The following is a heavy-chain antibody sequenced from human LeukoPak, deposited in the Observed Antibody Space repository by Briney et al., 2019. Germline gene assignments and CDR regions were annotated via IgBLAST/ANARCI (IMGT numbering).Heavy chain of an antibody. CDR3: ARGQGVPDY. J-gene: IGHJ4*02. CDR1: GYSIGSGYY. D-gene: IGHD3-16*01. V-gene: IGHV4-61*01. CDR2: IYYSGST. Sequence: PSETLSLTCTVSGYSIGSGYYWGWIRQPPGKGLEWIGYIYYSGSTTYNPSLKSRVSISVDTSKNQFSLKLSSVTAADTAVYYCARGQGVPDYWGQGTLVTVSS.